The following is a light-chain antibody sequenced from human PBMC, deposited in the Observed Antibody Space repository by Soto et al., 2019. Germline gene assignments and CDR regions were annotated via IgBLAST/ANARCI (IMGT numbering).Light chain of an antibody. CDR1: SSDVGGYNF. J-gene: IGLJ1*01. V-gene: IGLV2-14*03. Sequence: QSVLTQPASVSGSPGHSITISCTGTSSDVGGYNFVSWHQQHPGKAPKLMIYEVTSRPSGVSNRFSGSKSGNTASLTISGLQAEDEADYYCNSYTTSSTLVFGTGTKVTVL. CDR2: EVT. CDR3: NSYTTSSTLV.